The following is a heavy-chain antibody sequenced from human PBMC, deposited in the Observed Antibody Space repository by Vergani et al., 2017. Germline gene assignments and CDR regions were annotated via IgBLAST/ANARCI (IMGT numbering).Heavy chain of an antibody. CDR3: ARGGLWDGIPAGPDY. CDR1: GFTFSSYS. J-gene: IGHJ4*02. D-gene: IGHD5-24*01. Sequence: EVQLVESGGGLVKPGGSLRLSCAASGFTFSSYSMNWVRQAPGKGLEWVSSISSSSSYIYYADSVKGRFTISRDNAKNSLYLQMNSLRAEDTAVYYCARGGLWDGIPAGPDYWGQGTLVTVSS. V-gene: IGHV3-21*01. CDR2: ISSSSSYI.